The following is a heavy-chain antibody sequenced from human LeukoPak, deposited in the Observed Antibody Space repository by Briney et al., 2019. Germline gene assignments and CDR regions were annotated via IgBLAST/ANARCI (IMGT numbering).Heavy chain of an antibody. D-gene: IGHD6-13*01. J-gene: IGHJ6*02. CDR2: IYHSGST. Sequence: SETLSLTCTVSGGSISSAGYYWSWIRQHPGKGLEWIGYIYHSGSTYYNPSLKSRVIISVDTSKNQFSLKLSSVTAADTAVYYCGRAQQGAAGGRYYYHGVDVWGQGTTVTVSS. CDR3: GRAQQGAAGGRYYYHGVDV. V-gene: IGHV4-31*03. CDR1: GGSISSAGYY.